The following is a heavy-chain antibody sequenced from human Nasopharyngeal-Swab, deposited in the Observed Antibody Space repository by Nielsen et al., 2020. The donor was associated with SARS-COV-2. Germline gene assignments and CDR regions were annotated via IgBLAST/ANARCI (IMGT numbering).Heavy chain of an antibody. V-gene: IGHV4-34*01. CDR1: GGSFSGYY. Sequence: GSLSLSCAVYGGSFSGYYWRRIRQPPGKGLEWIGEINHRGSTNYHPSLKSLVTISVDTSQNQFSLKLSAVTAADTALYYCATYYYDSSGYYLFYYWGQGTLVTVSS. CDR3: ATYYYDSSGYYLFYY. CDR2: INHRGST. D-gene: IGHD3-22*01. J-gene: IGHJ4*02.